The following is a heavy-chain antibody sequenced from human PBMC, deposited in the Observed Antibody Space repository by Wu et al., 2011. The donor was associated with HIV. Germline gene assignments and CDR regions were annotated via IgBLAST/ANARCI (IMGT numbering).Heavy chain of an antibody. CDR2: IRTYNGET. CDR1: GYTFTSYG. D-gene: IGHD5-12*01. CDR3: ARDPPGYPYYFDY. J-gene: IGHJ4*02. Sequence: QVQLVQSGAEVKKPGASVKVPCKASGYTFTSYGISWVRQAPGQGLEWIGWIRTYNGETNYAQNLQGRVTVTTDTSTSTVYMEVRSLRSDDTAVYYCARDPPGYPYYFDYWGQGTLVTVSS. V-gene: IGHV1-18*01.